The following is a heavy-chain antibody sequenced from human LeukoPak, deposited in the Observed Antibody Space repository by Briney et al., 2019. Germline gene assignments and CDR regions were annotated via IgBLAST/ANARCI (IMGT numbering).Heavy chain of an antibody. CDR2: IYSGGST. J-gene: IGHJ4*02. CDR3: ARAPIIAVAGSYFDY. D-gene: IGHD6-19*01. Sequence: PGGSLRLSCAASGSTVSSNYMSWVRQAPGKGLEWVSVIYSGGSTYYADSVKGRFTISRDNSKNTLYLQMNSLRAEDTAVYYCARAPIIAVAGSYFDYWGQGTLVTVSS. V-gene: IGHV3-53*01. CDR1: GSTVSSNY.